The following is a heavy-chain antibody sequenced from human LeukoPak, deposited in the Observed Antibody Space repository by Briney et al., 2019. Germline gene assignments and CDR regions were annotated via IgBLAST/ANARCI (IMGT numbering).Heavy chain of an antibody. CDR1: GYTFNSYG. Sequence: ASVKVSCKASGYTFNSYGISWVRQAPGQGLEWMGLISAHNSNTNYAQKLQGRVTMTTDTFTSTAYMELRSLRSDDTAVYYCARVNGRDPRSGSYYWGQGTLVTVSS. CDR2: ISAHNSNT. J-gene: IGHJ4*02. V-gene: IGHV1-18*01. D-gene: IGHD3-22*01. CDR3: ARVNGRDPRSGSYY.